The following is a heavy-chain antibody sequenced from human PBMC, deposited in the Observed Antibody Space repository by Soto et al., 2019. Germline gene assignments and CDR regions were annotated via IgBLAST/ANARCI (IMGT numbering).Heavy chain of an antibody. CDR1: GCSIRSGDYY. J-gene: IGHJ4*02. D-gene: IGHD6-13*01. V-gene: IGHV4-30-4*01. CDR2: IYYSGST. Sequence: SETLSLTCTFSGCSIRSGDYYWSWIRQPPGKGLEWIGYIYYSGSTYYNPSLKSRVTISVDTSKNQFSLKLNSVTAADTAVYYCASRHSSPYFDYWGQGTLVTVSS. CDR3: ASRHSSPYFDY.